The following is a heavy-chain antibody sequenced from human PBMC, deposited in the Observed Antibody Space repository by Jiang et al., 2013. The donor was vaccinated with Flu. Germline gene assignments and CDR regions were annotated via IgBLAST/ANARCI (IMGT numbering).Heavy chain of an antibody. J-gene: IGHJ3*02. D-gene: IGHD6-13*01. Sequence: CTVSGGSISSYYWSWIRQPPGKGLEWIGYIYYSGSTNXNPSLKSRVTISVDTSKNQFSLKLSSVTAADTAVYYCARGSAAAGVAFDIWGQGTMVTVSS. CDR1: GGSISSYY. CDR2: IYYSGST. CDR3: ARGSAAAGVAFDI. V-gene: IGHV4-59*01.